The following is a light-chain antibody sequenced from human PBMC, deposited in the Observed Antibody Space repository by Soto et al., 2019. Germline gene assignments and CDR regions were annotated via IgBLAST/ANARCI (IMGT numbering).Light chain of an antibody. V-gene: IGKV2-28*01. CDR3: MEALRVPHT. CDR2: LGS. Sequence: DIVMTQSPRSLSVTPGEPASISCRSSQSLLYRNGYNYLDWYLQKPGQSPQLLIYLGSNRASGVPDKFSGSGSGTDFTLKISRVEAEDVGVYYCMEALRVPHTFGQGTKLEI. CDR1: QSLLYRNGYNY. J-gene: IGKJ2*01.